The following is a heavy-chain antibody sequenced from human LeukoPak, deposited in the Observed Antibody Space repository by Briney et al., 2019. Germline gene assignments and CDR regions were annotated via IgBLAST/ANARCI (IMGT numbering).Heavy chain of an antibody. CDR2: IYYSGST. CDR1: GGSIRSYY. V-gene: IGHV4-59*01. Sequence: SETLCLSCTVSGGSIRSYYWSWVRQPPGKGLEWVGHIYYSGSTNYNPSLKSRVTISVDTSKNQFSLKLSSVTAADTAVYYCARGPKAVAGTVYYCGMDVWGEGTTVTVSS. CDR3: ARGPKAVAGTVYYCGMDV. D-gene: IGHD6-19*01. J-gene: IGHJ6*04.